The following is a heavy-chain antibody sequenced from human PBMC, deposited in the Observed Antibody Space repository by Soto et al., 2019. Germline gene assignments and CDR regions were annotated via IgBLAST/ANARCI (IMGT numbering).Heavy chain of an antibody. Sequence: GGALRLSSAASGFIFSSYWMHWVRQSPGKGLVWVSRINSDGRSTSNADSVKGRFTISRDNVKNTLYLQMNSLRAEDTAVYYCARDRCFGDSCYLSNWFDPWGQGTLATVSS. J-gene: IGHJ5*02. CDR3: ARDRCFGDSCYLSNWFDP. CDR1: GFIFSSYW. D-gene: IGHD2-15*01. V-gene: IGHV3-74*01. CDR2: INSDGRST.